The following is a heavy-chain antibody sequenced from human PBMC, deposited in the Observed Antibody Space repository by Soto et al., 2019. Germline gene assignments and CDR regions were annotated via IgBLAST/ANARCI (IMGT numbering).Heavy chain of an antibody. CDR2: IYHSGST. V-gene: IGHV4-4*02. Sequence: QVQLQESGPGLVKPSGTLSLTCAVSGGSISSSNWWSWVRQPPGKGLEWIGEIYHSGSTNYNPSLKSRVTISVDKSKNQFSLKLSSVTAADTPVYYCASSDPGIAAAGEDYAFDIWGQGTMVTVSS. D-gene: IGHD6-13*01. CDR1: GGSISSSNW. CDR3: ASSDPGIAAAGEDYAFDI. J-gene: IGHJ3*02.